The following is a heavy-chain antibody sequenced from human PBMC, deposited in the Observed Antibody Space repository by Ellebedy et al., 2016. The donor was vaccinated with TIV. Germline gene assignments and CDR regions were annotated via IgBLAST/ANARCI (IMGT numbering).Heavy chain of an antibody. J-gene: IGHJ4*02. CDR3: ARDSSLTSGGYSGYDRFYFDY. V-gene: IGHV1-69*04. Sequence: AASVKVSCKASGGTFSSYAISWVRQAPGQGLEWMGRIIPILGIANYAQKFQGRVTITADKSTSTAYMELSSLRSEDTAVYYCARDSSLTSGGYSGYDRFYFDYWGQGTLVTVSS. CDR2: IIPILGIA. D-gene: IGHD5-12*01. CDR1: GGTFSSYA.